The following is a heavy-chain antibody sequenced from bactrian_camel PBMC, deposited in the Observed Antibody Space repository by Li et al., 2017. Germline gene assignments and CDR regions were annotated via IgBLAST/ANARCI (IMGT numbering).Heavy chain of an antibody. J-gene: IGHJ6*01. CDR1: GFTFSSQW. Sequence: HVQLVESGGDLVQPGGSLRLSCAASGFTFSSQWMSWVRQVPGKGLEWVSTIRLDGSDTYYTDSVKGRFTISRDNAKNTVYLQMNSLKPEDTAVYYCAAAGLEIDNWSDAPCAGSGYWGQGTQVTVS. D-gene: IGHD7*01. CDR2: IRLDGSDT. V-gene: IGHV3S6*01. CDR3: AAAGLEIDNWSDAPCAGSGY.